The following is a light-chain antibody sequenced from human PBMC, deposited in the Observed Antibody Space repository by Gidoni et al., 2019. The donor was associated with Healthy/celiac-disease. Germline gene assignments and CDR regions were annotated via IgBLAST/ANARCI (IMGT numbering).Light chain of an antibody. J-gene: IGLJ2*01. CDR3: AAWDDILSGVV. Sequence: QSVLTQPPSASGTTGKRVTISCSGSSSNIGSNYVYWYQQLPGTAPKLLIYRNNKRTSGVPDRFSGSKSGTSASLAISGLRSEDEADYYCAAWDDILSGVVFGGGTKLTVL. V-gene: IGLV1-47*01. CDR1: SSNIGSNY. CDR2: RNN.